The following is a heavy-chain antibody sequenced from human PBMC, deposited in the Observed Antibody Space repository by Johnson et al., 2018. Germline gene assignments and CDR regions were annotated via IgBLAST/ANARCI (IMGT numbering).Heavy chain of an antibody. V-gene: IGHV3-30-3*01. D-gene: IGHD5/OR15-5a*01. CDR1: GFTLSTSA. J-gene: IGHJ6*03. CDR2: ISYDGSKK. Sequence: QVQLVQSGGGVIQSGRSLSLSCAASGFTLSTSAMHWVRQAPGKGLEWVAVISYDGSKKYYEDSVKGRFPISRENSKNTVYRQMDSLRPEDTAIHHCAGDSGTGASVHYFYYMDDWGKGTTVTVSS. CDR3: AGDSGTGASVHYFYYMDD.